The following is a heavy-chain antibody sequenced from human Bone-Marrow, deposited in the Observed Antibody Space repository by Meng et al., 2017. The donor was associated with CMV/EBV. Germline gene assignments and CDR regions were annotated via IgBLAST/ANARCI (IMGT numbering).Heavy chain of an antibody. V-gene: IGHV3-7*01. J-gene: IGHJ4*02. CDR1: GFTFTSYI. CDR3: AREDDFWSGLDY. D-gene: IGHD3-3*01. CDR2: IKQDGSEK. Sequence: GESLKISCATSGFTFTSYIIHWVRQAPGKGLEWVANIKQDGSEKYYVDSVKGRFTISRDNAKNSLYLQMNSLRAEDTAVYYCAREDDFWSGLDYWGQGTLVTVSS.